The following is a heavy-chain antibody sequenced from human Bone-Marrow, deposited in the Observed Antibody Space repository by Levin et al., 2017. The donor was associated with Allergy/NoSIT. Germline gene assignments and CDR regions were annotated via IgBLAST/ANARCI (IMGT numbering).Heavy chain of an antibody. D-gene: IGHD3-3*02. CDR2: IRGSGGST. CDR3: AKAFPWYDP. Sequence: GGSLRLSCAASGFTFTSYAMSWVRQAPGKGLEWVSAIRGSGGSTHYAESVKGRFTTSRDNSKNTLYLQMNSLRAEDTAVYYSAKAFPWYDPWGQGTLVTVSS. V-gene: IGHV3-23*01. J-gene: IGHJ5*02. CDR1: GFTFTSYA.